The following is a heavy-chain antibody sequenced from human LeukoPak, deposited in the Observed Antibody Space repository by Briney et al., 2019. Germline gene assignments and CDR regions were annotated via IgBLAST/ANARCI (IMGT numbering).Heavy chain of an antibody. CDR2: IYTSGST. CDR1: GGSISSGDYY. Sequence: SQTLSLTCTVSGGSISSGDYYWSWIRQPAGKGLEWIGRIYTSGSTNYNPSLKSRVTISVDTSKNQFSLKLTSMSAADTAVYFCGAGRLGVYYFDYWGRGTLVTVSS. V-gene: IGHV4-61*02. CDR3: GAGRLGVYYFDY. J-gene: IGHJ4*02. D-gene: IGHD6-6*01.